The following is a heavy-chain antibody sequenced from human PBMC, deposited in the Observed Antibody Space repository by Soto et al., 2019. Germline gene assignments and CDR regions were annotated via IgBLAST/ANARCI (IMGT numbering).Heavy chain of an antibody. CDR2: IYSSGST. CDR1: GGSISSGGYC. J-gene: IGHJ4*02. D-gene: IGHD3-16*01. CDR3: ARGPLGIDY. V-gene: IGHV4-31*03. Sequence: QVQLQESGPGLVKPSQTLSLTCTVSGGSISSGGYCWSWIRQHPGKGLEWIGYIYSSGSTYYTPSLKSRVTISVDTSKNQFSLKLSSVTAADTAVYYCARGPLGIDYWGQGTLVTVSS.